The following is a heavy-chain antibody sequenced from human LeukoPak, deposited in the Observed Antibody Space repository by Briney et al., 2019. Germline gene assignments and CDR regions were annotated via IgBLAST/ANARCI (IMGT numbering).Heavy chain of an antibody. V-gene: IGHV1-2*02. CDR3: ARDLKGLPGFDY. J-gene: IGHJ4*02. CDR2: INPNSGGT. Sequence: ASVKVSCKASGYTFTGYYMHWVRQAPGQGFEWMGWINPNSGGTNYAQKFQGRVTMTRDTSISTAYMELSRLRSDDTAVYYRARDLKGLPGFDYWGQGTLVTVSS. D-gene: IGHD4-11*01. CDR1: GYTFTGYY.